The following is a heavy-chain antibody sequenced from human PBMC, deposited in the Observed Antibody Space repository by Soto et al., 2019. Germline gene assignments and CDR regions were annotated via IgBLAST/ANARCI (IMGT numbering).Heavy chain of an antibody. J-gene: IGHJ3*02. CDR1: GGSISSYY. CDR2: IYYSGST. Sequence: SETLSLTYTVSGGSISSYYWSWIRQPPGKGLEWIGYIYYSGSTNYNPSLKSRVTISADKSISTAYLQWSSLKASDTGMYYCARVRVLATGTTHSFDIWGQGTMVTVSS. V-gene: IGHV4-59*12. CDR3: ARVRVLATGTTHSFDI. D-gene: IGHD1-1*01.